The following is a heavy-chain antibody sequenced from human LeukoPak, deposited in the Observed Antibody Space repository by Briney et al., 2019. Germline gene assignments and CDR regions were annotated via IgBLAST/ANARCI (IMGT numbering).Heavy chain of an antibody. CDR2: ISSGGSTI. D-gene: IGHD5-24*01. CDR1: GFTFSDYY. J-gene: IGHJ3*02. V-gene: IGHV3-11*04. Sequence: GGSLRLSCAASGFTFSDYYMSWIRQAPGKGLEWVSYISSGGSTIYYADSVKGRFTISRDNAKNSLYLQMNSLRAEDTAVYYCARVRRMATSPAFDIWGQGTMVTVSS. CDR3: ARVRRMATSPAFDI.